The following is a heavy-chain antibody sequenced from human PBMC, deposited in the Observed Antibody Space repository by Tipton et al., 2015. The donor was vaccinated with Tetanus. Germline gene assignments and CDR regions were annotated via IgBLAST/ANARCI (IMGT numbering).Heavy chain of an antibody. CDR3: ARGTTIAVVWYFDL. D-gene: IGHD6-19*01. J-gene: IGHJ2*01. V-gene: IGHV3-7*01. CDR2: IKQDGSEK. Sequence: SLRLSCAASGFTFSSYWMSWVRQAPGKGLEWVANIKQDGSEKYYVDSVKGRFTISRDNAKNSLYLQMNSLRAEDTAVYYCARGTTIAVVWYFDLWGRGTLVTVSS. CDR1: GFTFSSYW.